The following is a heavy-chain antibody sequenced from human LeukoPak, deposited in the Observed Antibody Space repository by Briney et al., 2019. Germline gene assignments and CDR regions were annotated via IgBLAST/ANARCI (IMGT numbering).Heavy chain of an antibody. Sequence: ASVKVSCKASGYTFTSYGISWVRQAPGQGLEWMGWISAYNGNTNYAQKLQGRGTMTTDTSTSTAYMELRSLRSDDTAVYYCARDMHPYGGNFFDAFDIWGQGTMVTVSS. J-gene: IGHJ3*02. CDR2: ISAYNGNT. V-gene: IGHV1-18*01. CDR1: GYTFTSYG. D-gene: IGHD4-23*01. CDR3: ARDMHPYGGNFFDAFDI.